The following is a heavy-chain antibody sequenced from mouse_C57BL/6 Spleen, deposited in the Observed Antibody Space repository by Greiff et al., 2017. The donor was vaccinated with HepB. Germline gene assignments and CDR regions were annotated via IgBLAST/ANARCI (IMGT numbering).Heavy chain of an antibody. J-gene: IGHJ1*03. V-gene: IGHV1-26*01. Sequence: EVQLQQSGPELVKPGASVKISCKASGYTFTDYYMNWVKQSHGKSLEWIGDINPNNGGTSYNQKFKGKATLTVDKSSSTAYMERRSLTSEDSAVYYWARWGYGNYVWYFDVWGTGTTVTVSS. CDR3: ARWGYGNYVWYFDV. CDR1: GYTFTDYY. D-gene: IGHD2-1*01. CDR2: INPNNGGT.